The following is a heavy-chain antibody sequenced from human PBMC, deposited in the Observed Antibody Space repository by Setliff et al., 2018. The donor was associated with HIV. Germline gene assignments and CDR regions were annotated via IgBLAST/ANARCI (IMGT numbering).Heavy chain of an antibody. Sequence: GASVKVSCKTSGDTFSTFAISWVRQAPGQGLEWMGGMVPVIGAAQYAQKFQGRVTITADRVTSTAYMELTSLTSDDTAVYYCAREVAARPYFDFWGQGTLVTVSS. CDR2: MVPVIGAA. J-gene: IGHJ4*02. CDR1: GDTFSTFA. V-gene: IGHV1-69*06. CDR3: AREVAARPYFDF. D-gene: IGHD6-6*01.